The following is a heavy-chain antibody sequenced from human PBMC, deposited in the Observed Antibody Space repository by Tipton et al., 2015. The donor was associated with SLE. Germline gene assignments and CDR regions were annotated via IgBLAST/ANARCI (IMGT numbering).Heavy chain of an antibody. CDR3: AREGVYSYGAPFDY. CDR2: IYYSGST. J-gene: IGHJ4*02. Sequence: TLSLTCTVSGGSISSHYWSWIRQPPGKGLEWIGYIYYSGSTNYNPSLKSRVTISVDTSKNQFSLKLSSVTAADTAVYYCAREGVYSYGAPFDYWGQGTLVTVSS. CDR1: GGSISSHY. V-gene: IGHV4-59*11. D-gene: IGHD5-18*01.